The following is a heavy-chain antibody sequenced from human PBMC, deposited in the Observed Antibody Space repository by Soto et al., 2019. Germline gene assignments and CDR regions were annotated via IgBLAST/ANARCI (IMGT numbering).Heavy chain of an antibody. J-gene: IGHJ6*02. CDR2: IDSSGDNI. V-gene: IGHV3-48*02. CDR3: ARLYYDYV. D-gene: IGHD3-3*01. CDR1: GHTCSTYS. Sequence: GSLSLSCISSGHTCSTYSMNWVRQSPGKGLEWISYIDSSGDNIDYADSVKGRFIISRDNDKNSLYLQMNSLRDEDTAVYYCARLYYDYVWGQGTTVTVSS.